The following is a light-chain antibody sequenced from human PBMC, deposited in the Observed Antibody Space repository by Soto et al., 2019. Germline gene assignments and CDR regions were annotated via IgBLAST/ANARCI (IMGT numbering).Light chain of an antibody. CDR2: GIS. CDR3: QQYSSLPHT. V-gene: IGKV3-20*01. Sequence: ESVLTQSPGTLSLSPGERATLSCRASQSVTNRYFAWYQQRPGQAPRLLIYGISIRATGIPDRFSGSGSGTDFTLTISRLEPEDFVVYYCQQYSSLPHTFGQGTKLEVK. J-gene: IGKJ2*01. CDR1: QSVTNRY.